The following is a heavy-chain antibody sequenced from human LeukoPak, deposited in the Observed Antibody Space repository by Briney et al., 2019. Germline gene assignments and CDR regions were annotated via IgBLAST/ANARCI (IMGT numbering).Heavy chain of an antibody. Sequence: PSETLSLTCTVSGGSISSYYWSWIRQPPGKGLEWIGYIYYSGSTNYNPSLKSRVTISVDTSKNQFSLKLSSVTAADTAVYYCARLLGSWSYFDYWGQGTLVTVSS. J-gene: IGHJ4*02. CDR2: IYYSGST. CDR3: ARLLGSWSYFDY. V-gene: IGHV4-59*08. CDR1: GGSISSYY. D-gene: IGHD1-26*01.